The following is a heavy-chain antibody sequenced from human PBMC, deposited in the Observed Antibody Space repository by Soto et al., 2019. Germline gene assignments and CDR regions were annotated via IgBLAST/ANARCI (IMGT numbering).Heavy chain of an antibody. J-gene: IGHJ4*02. Sequence: VKVSCKASGYTFTGHYIHWVRQAPEQGPEWMGEIGPESGATRYAQKFQGRVTMTRDMSITTVYMELNNLSPDDTAVYYCGRGRSGQIVVFYWGQGTPVTVSS. CDR3: GRGRSGQIVVFY. D-gene: IGHD1-26*01. V-gene: IGHV1-2*02. CDR2: IGPESGAT. CDR1: GYTFTGHY.